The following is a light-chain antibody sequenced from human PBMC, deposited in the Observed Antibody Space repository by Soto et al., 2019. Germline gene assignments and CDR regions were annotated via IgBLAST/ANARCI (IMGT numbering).Light chain of an antibody. V-gene: IGKV3-20*01. CDR2: GAS. Sequence: EIVLTQSPGTLSLSPGETATLSCRASQRVGSRFLAWYQQKRGQAPRLLIYGASNRATGIPDRFSGSGSGTEFTLSFSRLEPEDFAMYYCQQYDGSPRTFGQGTKVDVK. J-gene: IGKJ1*01. CDR3: QQYDGSPRT. CDR1: QRVGSRF.